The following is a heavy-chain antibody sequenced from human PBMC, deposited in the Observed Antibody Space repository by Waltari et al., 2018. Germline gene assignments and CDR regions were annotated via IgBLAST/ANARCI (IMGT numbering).Heavy chain of an antibody. CDR1: GFTFSSYA. D-gene: IGHD3-22*01. CDR3: AKDRGSVGSGYYGHDAFDI. CDR2: IYSGGSRT. Sequence: EVQLLESGGGLVQPGGSLRLSCAASGFTFSSYAMNWVRQAPGKGLEWVSVIYSGGSRTYYADSGKGRFTISRDNSKNTLYLQMNSLRAEDTAVYYCAKDRGSVGSGYYGHDAFDIWGQGTMVTVSS. J-gene: IGHJ3*02. V-gene: IGHV3-23*03.